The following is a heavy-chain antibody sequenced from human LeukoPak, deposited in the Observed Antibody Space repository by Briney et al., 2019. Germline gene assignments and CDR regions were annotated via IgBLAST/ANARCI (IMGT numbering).Heavy chain of an antibody. J-gene: IGHJ6*03. CDR3: ARGGPRLYYYYMDV. Sequence: PSETLSLTCAVYGGSFSGYYWSWIRQPPGKGLEWIGEINHSGSTNYNPSLKSRATISVDTSKNQFSLNLRSVTAADTAMYYCARGGPRLYYYYMDVWGKGTTVTISS. CDR1: GGSFSGYY. D-gene: IGHD3-22*01. CDR2: INHSGST. V-gene: IGHV4-34*01.